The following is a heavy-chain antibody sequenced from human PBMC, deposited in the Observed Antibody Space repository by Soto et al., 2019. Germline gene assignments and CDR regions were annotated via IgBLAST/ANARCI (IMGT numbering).Heavy chain of an antibody. CDR2: INHSGST. V-gene: IGHV4-34*01. J-gene: IGHJ5*02. CDR1: GGSISDYY. CDR3: ARDQGRGRTDA. Sequence: LSLTCAVYGGSISDYYWSWIRQPPGKGLEWIGEINHSGSTNYNPSLKSRVTISVDTSKNQFSLRVNSVTVADTAVYYCARDQGRGRTDAWGQGNLVTVSS. D-gene: IGHD3-10*01.